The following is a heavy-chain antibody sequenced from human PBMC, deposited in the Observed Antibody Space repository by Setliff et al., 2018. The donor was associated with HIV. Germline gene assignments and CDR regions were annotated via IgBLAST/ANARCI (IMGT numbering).Heavy chain of an antibody. CDR3: AREPSGSGNYFYFDY. CDR1: GYTFTSYY. D-gene: IGHD1-26*01. Sequence: ASVKVSCKASGYTFTSYYMHWVRQAPGQGLEWMGIIYPSDGRTTYAQEFQGRVTMTRDTSTSTVYMELSSLRSEDTAVHYCAREPSGSGNYFYFDYWGQGTLVTVSS. J-gene: IGHJ4*02. CDR2: IYPSDGRT. V-gene: IGHV1-46*01.